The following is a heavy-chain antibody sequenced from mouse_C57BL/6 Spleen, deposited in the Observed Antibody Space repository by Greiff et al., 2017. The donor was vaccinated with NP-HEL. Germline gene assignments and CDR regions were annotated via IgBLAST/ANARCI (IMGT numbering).Heavy chain of an antibody. V-gene: IGHV1-82*01. CDR3: ARSWDGYYFYYAMDY. Sequence: VQLQQSGPELVKPGASVKISCRASGYAFSSSWMNWVKQRPGKGLEWIGRIYPGDGDTNYNGKFKGKATLTADKSSSTAYMQLSSLTSEDSAVYFCARSWDGYYFYYAMDYWGQGTSVTVSS. D-gene: IGHD2-3*01. CDR2: IYPGDGDT. J-gene: IGHJ4*01. CDR1: GYAFSSSW.